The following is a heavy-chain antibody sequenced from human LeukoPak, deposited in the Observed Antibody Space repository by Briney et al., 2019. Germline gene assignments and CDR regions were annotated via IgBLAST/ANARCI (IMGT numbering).Heavy chain of an antibody. V-gene: IGHV4-38-2*01. CDR3: ARHPYSSSWYGPTSYYYYYMDV. Sequence: PSETLSLTCAVSGYSISSGYYWGWIRQPPRKGLEWIGSTYHSGSTYYNPSLKSRVTISVDTSKNQFSLKLSSVTAADTAVYYCARHPYSSSWYGPTSYYYYYMDVWGKGTTVTVSS. CDR1: GYSISSGYY. J-gene: IGHJ6*03. CDR2: TYHSGST. D-gene: IGHD6-13*01.